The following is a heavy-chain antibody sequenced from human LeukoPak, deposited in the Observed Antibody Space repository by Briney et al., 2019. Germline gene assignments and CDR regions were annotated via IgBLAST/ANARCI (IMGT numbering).Heavy chain of an antibody. CDR3: VRGQGGTYPPYFDY. V-gene: IGHV3-74*01. CDR2: INSDGSST. J-gene: IGHJ4*02. Sequence: GGSLRLSCAASGFTFSTYWTHWVRQAPGKGQGWVSRINSDGSSTTYADSVKGRFTISRDNAKNTLYLQMNSLRADDTAVYYCVRGQGGTYPPYFDYWGQGTLVTVSS. D-gene: IGHD1-26*01. CDR1: GFTFSTYW.